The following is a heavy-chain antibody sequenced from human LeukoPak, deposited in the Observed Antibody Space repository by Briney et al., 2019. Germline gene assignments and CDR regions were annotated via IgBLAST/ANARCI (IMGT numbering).Heavy chain of an antibody. J-gene: IGHJ4*02. Sequence: TSSETLSLTCAVYGGPFSGYYWSWIHQPPGKVLEWIGEINHSGSTNYNPSLKSRLTISVDTSKNQFSLKLSSVTAADTAVYYCARGQAYCGGDCYADYWGQGTLVTVSS. CDR3: ARGQAYCGGDCYADY. V-gene: IGHV4-34*01. CDR1: GGPFSGYY. D-gene: IGHD2-21*02. CDR2: INHSGST.